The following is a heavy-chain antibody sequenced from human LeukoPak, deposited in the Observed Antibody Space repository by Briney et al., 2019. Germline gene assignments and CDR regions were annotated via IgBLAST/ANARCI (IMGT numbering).Heavy chain of an antibody. CDR3: ATKVTAILASRRYYFDY. J-gene: IGHJ4*02. Sequence: ASVKVSCKVSGYTLTELSMHWVRQAPGKGLEWMGGFDPEDGETIYAQKFQGRVTMTEDTPTDTAYMELSSLRSEDTAVYYCATKVTAILASRRYYFDYWGQGTLVTVSS. CDR2: FDPEDGET. D-gene: IGHD2-21*02. CDR1: GYTLTELS. V-gene: IGHV1-24*01.